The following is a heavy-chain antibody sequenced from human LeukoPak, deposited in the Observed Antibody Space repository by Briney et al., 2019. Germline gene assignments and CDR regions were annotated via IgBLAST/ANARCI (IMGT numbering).Heavy chain of an antibody. CDR2: IRYDGSNK. D-gene: IGHD5-12*01. J-gene: IGHJ4*02. Sequence: GGSLRLSCAASGFTFSSYVMHWVRQAPGKGLEWVAFIRYDGSNKYYADSVKGRFTISRDNSNNTLYLQMNSLRAEDTAVYYCAKGSGYDLDYWGQGTLVTVSS. V-gene: IGHV3-30*02. CDR1: GFTFSSYV. CDR3: AKGSGYDLDY.